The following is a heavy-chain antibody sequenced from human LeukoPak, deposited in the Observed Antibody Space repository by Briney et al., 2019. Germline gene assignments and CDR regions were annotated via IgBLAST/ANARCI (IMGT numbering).Heavy chain of an antibody. CDR2: MKEDGSEK. Sequence: GGSLRLSCVASGFSLSSYWMGWVRQAPGKGLEWVANMKEDGSEKHYVDSVKGRFTISRDNAKNSVYLQMNGLRIEDTAIYYCGAYGSGSSYPLDYWGQGTLVTVSS. CDR3: GAYGSGSSYPLDY. J-gene: IGHJ4*02. V-gene: IGHV3-7*03. D-gene: IGHD3-10*01. CDR1: GFSLSSYW.